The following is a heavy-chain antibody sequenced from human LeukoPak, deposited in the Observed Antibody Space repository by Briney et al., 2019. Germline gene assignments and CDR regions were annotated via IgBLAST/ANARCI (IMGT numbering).Heavy chain of an antibody. D-gene: IGHD3-3*01. Sequence: GESLKISCEGSGSFITSYWICWVRQMPGKGLEWMGIIYPGDSDTRYSPSFQGQVTISADKSISTAYLQWSSLKASDTAMYYCARTGFWSGYYTVNFDYWGQGTLVTVSS. V-gene: IGHV5-51*01. CDR3: ARTGFWSGYYTVNFDY. CDR2: IYPGDSDT. J-gene: IGHJ4*02. CDR1: GSFITSYW.